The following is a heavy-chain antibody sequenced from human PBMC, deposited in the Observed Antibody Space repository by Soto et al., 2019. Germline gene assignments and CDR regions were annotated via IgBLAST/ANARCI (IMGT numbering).Heavy chain of an antibody. J-gene: IGHJ4*02. Sequence: PSETLSLTCAVSGGSISTSNWWSWVRQPPGKGLEWIGDIYYNGNTNYNPSLKSRVAISVDNSKNQFSLKMRSVTAADTAVFFCARVFSSSWFYYFDLWGQGTVVTVSS. CDR2: IYYNGNT. CDR3: ARVFSSSWFYYFDL. D-gene: IGHD6-13*01. CDR1: GGSISTSNW. V-gene: IGHV4-4*02.